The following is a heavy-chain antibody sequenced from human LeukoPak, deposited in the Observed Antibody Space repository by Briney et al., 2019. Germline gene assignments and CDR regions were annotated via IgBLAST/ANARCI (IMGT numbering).Heavy chain of an antibody. D-gene: IGHD2-2*02. CDR3: ARAFFPAAIPGYFDY. CDR2: IYYSGST. Sequence: PSETLSLTCTVSGGSISSGGYYWSWIRQHPGEGLEWIGYIYYSGSTYYNPSLKSRVTISVDTSKNQFSLKLSSVTAADTAVYYCARAFFPAAIPGYFDYWGQGTLVTVSS. J-gene: IGHJ4*02. V-gene: IGHV4-31*03. CDR1: GGSISSGGYY.